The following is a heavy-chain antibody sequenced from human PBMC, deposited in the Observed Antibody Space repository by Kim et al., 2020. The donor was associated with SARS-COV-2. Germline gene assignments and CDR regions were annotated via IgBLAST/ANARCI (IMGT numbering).Heavy chain of an antibody. CDR2: INHSGST. D-gene: IGHD3-10*01. CDR1: GGSFSGYY. Sequence: SETLSLTCAVYGGSFSGYYWSWIRQPPGKGLEWIGEINHSGSTNYNPSLKSRVTISVDTSKNQFSLKLSSVTAADTAVYYCARGGRFGGLGNWFDPWGQGTLVTVSS. V-gene: IGHV4-34*01. CDR3: ARGGRFGGLGNWFDP. J-gene: IGHJ5*02.